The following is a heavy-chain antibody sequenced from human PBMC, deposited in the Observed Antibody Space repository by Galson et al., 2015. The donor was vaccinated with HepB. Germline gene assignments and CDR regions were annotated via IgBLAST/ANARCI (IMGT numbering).Heavy chain of an antibody. D-gene: IGHD3-3*01. CDR1: GFTFSSYW. CDR3: ARFYYDFWSGYYPVRYFDY. V-gene: IGHV3-7*01. J-gene: IGHJ4*02. CDR2: IKQDGSEK. Sequence: SLRLSCAASGFTFSSYWMSWVRQAPGKGLEWVANIKQDGSEKYYVDSVKARFTISRDNAKNSLYLQMNSLRAEDTAVYYCARFYYDFWSGYYPVRYFDYWGQGTLVTVSS.